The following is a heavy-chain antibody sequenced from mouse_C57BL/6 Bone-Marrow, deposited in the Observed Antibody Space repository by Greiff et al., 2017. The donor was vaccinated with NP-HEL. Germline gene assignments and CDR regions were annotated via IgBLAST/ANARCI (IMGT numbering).Heavy chain of an antibody. CDR3: ARLYPAWFAY. CDR2: ISSGGSYT. CDR1: GFTFSSYG. J-gene: IGHJ3*01. V-gene: IGHV5-6*01. D-gene: IGHD5-1-1*01. Sequence: DVQLVESGGDLVKPGGSLKLSCAASGFTFSSYGMSWVRQTPDKRLEWVATISSGGSYTYYPDSVKGRFTISRDNAKNTLYLQMSSLKSEDTAMYYCARLYPAWFAYWGQGTLVTVSA.